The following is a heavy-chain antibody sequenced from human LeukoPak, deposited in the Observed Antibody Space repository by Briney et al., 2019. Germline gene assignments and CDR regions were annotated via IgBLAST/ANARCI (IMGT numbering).Heavy chain of an antibody. CDR1: GFTFSSYA. Sequence: GGSLRLSCAASGFTFSSYAMPWVRQAPGKGLEWVAVISYDGSNKYYADSVKGRFTISRDNSKNTLYLRMNSLRAEDTAVYYCARSFDYSSPIDYWGQGTLVTVSS. CDR2: ISYDGSNK. D-gene: IGHD4-11*01. CDR3: ARSFDYSSPIDY. J-gene: IGHJ4*02. V-gene: IGHV3-30-3*01.